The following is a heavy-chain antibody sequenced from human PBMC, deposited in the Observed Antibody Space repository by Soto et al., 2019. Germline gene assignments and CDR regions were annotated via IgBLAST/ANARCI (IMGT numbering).Heavy chain of an antibody. V-gene: IGHV3-33*01. D-gene: IGHD2-8*01. CDR2: IWYDGSNK. Sequence: GGSLRLSCAASGFTFSSYGMHWVRQAPGKGLEWVAVIWYDGSNKYYADSVKGRFTISRDNSKNTLYLQMNSLRAEDTAVYYCAREHVSHVGLDYWGQGTLVTVSS. J-gene: IGHJ4*02. CDR3: AREHVSHVGLDY. CDR1: GFTFSSYG.